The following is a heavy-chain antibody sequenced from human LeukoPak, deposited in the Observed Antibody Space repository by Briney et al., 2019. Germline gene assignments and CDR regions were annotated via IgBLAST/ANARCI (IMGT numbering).Heavy chain of an antibody. CDR2: ISYDGTNV. V-gene: IGHV3-30*10. CDR1: GFTFSSYL. D-gene: IGHD1-7*01. J-gene: IGHJ3*02. CDR3: ARDKGTVWNSQNDPFDM. Sequence: GGSLRLSCAASGFTFSSYLMHWVRQAPGKGLEWVAVISYDGTNVYYTDSVKGRFTISRDNSENTLFLQMNSLRGEDTAAYYCARDKGTVWNSQNDPFDMWGQGTMVTVSS.